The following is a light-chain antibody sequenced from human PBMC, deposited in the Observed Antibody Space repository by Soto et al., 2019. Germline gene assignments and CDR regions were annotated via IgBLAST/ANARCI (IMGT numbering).Light chain of an antibody. V-gene: IGLV2-23*02. CDR3: CSYAGSRSVVV. Sequence: QSALTQPPSVSGSPGQTVTISCTGTSSDVGRYNLVYWYQQHPGKAPKLMIYEDTKRPSGVSNRFSGSKSGNTASLTISGLQAEDEADYYCCSYAGSRSVVVFGGGTKLTVL. CDR1: SSDVGRYNL. CDR2: EDT. J-gene: IGLJ2*01.